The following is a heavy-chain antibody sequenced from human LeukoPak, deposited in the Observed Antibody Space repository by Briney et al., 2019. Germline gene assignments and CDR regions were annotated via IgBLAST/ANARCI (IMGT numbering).Heavy chain of an antibody. CDR1: GFTFSSYA. V-gene: IGHV3-23*01. J-gene: IGHJ4*02. CDR3: AKGGLARGSGNYYDY. D-gene: IGHD6-19*01. Sequence: PGGSLRLSCAASGFTFSSYAMSWVRQAPGKGLEWVSTISGNGRSTYYGDSVKGRFTISRDNSKNTLSLQMNSLRAEDTAVYYCAKGGLARGSGNYYDYWGQGTLVTVSS. CDR2: ISGNGRST.